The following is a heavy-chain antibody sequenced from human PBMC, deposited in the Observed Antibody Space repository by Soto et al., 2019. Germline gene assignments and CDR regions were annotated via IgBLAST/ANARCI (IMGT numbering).Heavy chain of an antibody. Sequence: QVQLVQSGAEEKKPGASVKVTCKASGYTFTSYAMHWVRQAPGQRLEWMGWINAGNGNTKYSQKFQGRVTITRDTSASTAYMELSSLRSEDTAVYYCARDPSYYGMDVWGQGATVTVSS. J-gene: IGHJ6*02. CDR1: GYTFTSYA. CDR2: INAGNGNT. V-gene: IGHV1-3*05. CDR3: ARDPSYYGMDV.